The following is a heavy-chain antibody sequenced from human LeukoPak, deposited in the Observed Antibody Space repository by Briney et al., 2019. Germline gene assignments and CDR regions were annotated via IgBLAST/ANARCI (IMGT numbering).Heavy chain of an antibody. J-gene: IGHJ4*02. CDR1: RFTFSSYS. CDR2: ISSSSSYI. Sequence: GGSLRLSCAASRFTFSSYSMNWPPQAPGKGLEWVSSISSSSSYIYYADSVKGRFTISRDNAKNSLYLQMNSLRAEDTAVYYCARDRGYEDDWGQGTLVTVSS. CDR3: ARDRGYEDD. V-gene: IGHV3-21*01. D-gene: IGHD5-12*01.